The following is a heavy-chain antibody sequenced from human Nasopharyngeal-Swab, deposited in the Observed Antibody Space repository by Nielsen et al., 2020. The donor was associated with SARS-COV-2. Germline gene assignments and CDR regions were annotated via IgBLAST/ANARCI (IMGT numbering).Heavy chain of an antibody. CDR3: AKDFSGTYSHLGY. J-gene: IGHJ4*02. CDR1: GGSFSGYY. CDR2: INHSGST. D-gene: IGHD1-26*01. V-gene: IGHV4-34*01. Sequence: SETLSLTCAVYGGSFSGYYWSWIRQPPGKGLEWIGEINHSGSTNYNPSLKSRVTISVDTSKNQFSLKLSSVTAADTAVYYCAKDFSGTYSHLGYWGQGTLVTVSS.